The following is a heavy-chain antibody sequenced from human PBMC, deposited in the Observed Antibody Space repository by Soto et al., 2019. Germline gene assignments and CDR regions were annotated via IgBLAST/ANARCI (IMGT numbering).Heavy chain of an antibody. CDR1: GYTFTAYY. V-gene: IGHV1-2*02. J-gene: IGHJ5*02. D-gene: IGHD3-16*01. CDR3: ARMATFGSLNWFDP. CDR2: INPNSGGT. Sequence: GASVKVSCKASGYTFTAYYMHWVRQAPGQGLEWMGWINPNSGGTYHAQNFQGRVTMTRDTSTTTAYMELASLRSDDTAVYYCARMATFGSLNWFDPWGQGTLVTVSS.